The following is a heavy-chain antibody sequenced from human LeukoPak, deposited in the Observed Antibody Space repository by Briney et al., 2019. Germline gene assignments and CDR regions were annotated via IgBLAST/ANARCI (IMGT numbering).Heavy chain of an antibody. V-gene: IGHV3-15*01. CDR3: TTAPGQYMA. CDR2: IKSKADGGTA. D-gene: IGHD1-1*01. J-gene: IGHJ5*02. CDR1: GFTFSNAW. Sequence: GGSLRLSCAASGFTFSNAWMSWVRLAPGKGLEWVGRIKSKADGGTAEYAAPVKGRLTISRDDSKNTLFLQINSLKTEDTAVYYCTTAPGQYMAWGQGTLVTVSS.